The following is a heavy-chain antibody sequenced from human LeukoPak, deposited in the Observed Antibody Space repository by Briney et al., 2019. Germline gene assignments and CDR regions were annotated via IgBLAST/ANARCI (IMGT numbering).Heavy chain of an antibody. CDR1: XXXXQ. Sequence: XXXXQMHXXRQAPGQGXEWMGXXNPRGGSTSYAQKFQGRVTMTRDTSTSTVYMDLSSLRPEDTAVYYCARGYCSSTSCSLDFDYWGQGTLVTVSS. CDR2: XNPRGGST. CDR3: ARGYCSSTSCSLDFDY. V-gene: IGHV1-46*01. D-gene: IGHD2-2*01. J-gene: IGHJ4*02.